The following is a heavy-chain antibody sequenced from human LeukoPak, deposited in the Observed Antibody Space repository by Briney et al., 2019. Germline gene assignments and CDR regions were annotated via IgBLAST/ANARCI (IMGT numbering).Heavy chain of an antibody. D-gene: IGHD3-9*01. CDR3: AKDISEALTGSDY. J-gene: IGHJ4*02. V-gene: IGHV3-9*01. Sequence: GGSLRLSCAASGFTFDDYAMHWARQAPGKGLEWVSGISWNSGSIGYADSVKGRFTISRDNAKNSLYLQMNSLRAGDTALYYCAKDISEALTGSDYWGQGTLVTVSS. CDR2: ISWNSGSI. CDR1: GFTFDDYA.